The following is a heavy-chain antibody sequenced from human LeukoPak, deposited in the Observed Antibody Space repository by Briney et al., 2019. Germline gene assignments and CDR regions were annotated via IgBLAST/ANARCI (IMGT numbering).Heavy chain of an antibody. D-gene: IGHD3-3*01. CDR3: ARSTICGVVTSNYFDD. Sequence: LETLSLTCTVSGGSIISYYWSWIRQPPGKGLEWIGYIYYSVSTNYNPSLQSRITISVDTSKNHFSLKLSSVTPADTAVYYCARSTICGVVTSNYFDDGGQGTLVTVPS. CDR1: GGSIISYY. CDR2: IYYSVST. V-gene: IGHV4-59*01. J-gene: IGHJ4*02.